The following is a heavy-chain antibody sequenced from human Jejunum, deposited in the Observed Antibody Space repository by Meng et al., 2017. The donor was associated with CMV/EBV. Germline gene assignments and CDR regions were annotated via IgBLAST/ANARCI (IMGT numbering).Heavy chain of an antibody. CDR3: ARESGSYYWFDP. J-gene: IGHJ5*02. CDR1: AGSISGYY. CDR2: IYTSGST. D-gene: IGHD1-26*01. V-gene: IGHV4-4*07. Sequence: GPLQEAGPGLVKSPGTLSLTCFVSAGSISGYYWSWIRQPAGKGLEWIGRIYTSGSTHYNPSLKSRLTMSVDLSNNQISLKLRSVTAADTAVYYCARESGSYYWFDPWGQGTLVTVSS.